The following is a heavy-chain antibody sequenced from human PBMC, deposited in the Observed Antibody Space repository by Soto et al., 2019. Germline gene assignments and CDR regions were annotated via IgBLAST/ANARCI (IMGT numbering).Heavy chain of an antibody. CDR2: IWYDGSNK. CDR1: GFTFSSYG. J-gene: IGHJ4*02. Sequence: QVQLVESGGGVVQPGRSLRLSCAASGFTFSSYGXXXXXXXXXXXXXXXXXIWYDGSNKYYADSVKGRFTISRDNSKXXXXXXXXXXXXXXXXXXXXXXXXXXXXXXXXXXXXDYWGQGTLVTVSS. V-gene: IGHV3-33*01. CDR3: XXXXXXXXXXXXXXXXDY.